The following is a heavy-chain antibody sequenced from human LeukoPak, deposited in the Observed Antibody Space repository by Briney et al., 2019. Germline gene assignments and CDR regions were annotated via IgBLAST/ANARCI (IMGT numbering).Heavy chain of an antibody. D-gene: IGHD6-19*01. Sequence: GESLKISCKGYGHSFTNYWIGWVRQMPGKGLEWMGIIYPGDSDTRYSPSFQGQVSISVDKSINTAYLQWRSLKASDTAMYYCARQKNSGWYRSLVFDIWGQGTKVTVSS. CDR3: ARQKNSGWYRSLVFDI. V-gene: IGHV5-51*01. J-gene: IGHJ3*02. CDR1: GHSFTNYW. CDR2: IYPGDSDT.